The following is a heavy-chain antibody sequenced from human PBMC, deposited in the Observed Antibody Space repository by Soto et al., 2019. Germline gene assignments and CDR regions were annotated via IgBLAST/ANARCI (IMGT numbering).Heavy chain of an antibody. CDR1: GGSISSGGYY. D-gene: IGHD4-17*01. J-gene: IGHJ5*02. V-gene: IGHV4-31*03. Sequence: SETLSLTCTVSGGSISSGGYYYSWIRQHPGKGLEWIGYIYYSGSTYYNPSLRSRVTISVVTSKNQFSLKLTSVTAADTAVYYCARHPIHGDYLGWIDPWGQGTLVTVSS. CDR2: IYYSGST. CDR3: ARHPIHGDYLGWIDP.